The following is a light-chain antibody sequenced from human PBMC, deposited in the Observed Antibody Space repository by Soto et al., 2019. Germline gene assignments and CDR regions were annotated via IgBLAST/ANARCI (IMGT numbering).Light chain of an antibody. CDR1: QASTKY. CDR2: DAS. J-gene: IGKJ4*01. Sequence: IQLTQSPSSLSASVGDRVTITCRASQASTKYLAWYQQKPGKAPNRLIYDASTLHSGVPSRFIRGRFGRYLTLTVSGLDTGGFATDDCQQLSSDPSTVGGGTKVEIK. V-gene: IGKV1-9*01. CDR3: QQLSSDPST.